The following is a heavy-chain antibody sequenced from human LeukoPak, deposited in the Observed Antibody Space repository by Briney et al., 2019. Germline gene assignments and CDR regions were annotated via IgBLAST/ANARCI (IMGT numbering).Heavy chain of an antibody. Sequence: GGSLTLSCAASGHTFSEYYIWCIRHAPQGGRECGSYISSSSSTIYYADYVKCRFTISRDNAKNSLYLQMNRLRAEDTAVYYCARVRYCSGGSCYNYFDYWGQGTLVTVSS. D-gene: IGHD2-15*01. CDR3: ARVRYCSGGSCYNYFDY. V-gene: IGHV3-11*01. CDR2: ISSSSSTI. J-gene: IGHJ4*02. CDR1: GHTFSEYY.